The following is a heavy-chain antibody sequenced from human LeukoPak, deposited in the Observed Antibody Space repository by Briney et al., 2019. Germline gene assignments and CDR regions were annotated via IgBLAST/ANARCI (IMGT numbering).Heavy chain of an antibody. CDR2: ISSSSSYI. Sequence: GGSLRLSCTVSGFTFSDYYMSWVRQAPGKGLEWVSSISSSSSYIYYADSVKGRFIISRDNAKNSLYLQMNSLRAEDTAVYYCARDTGGYSGYDLDYWGQGTLVTVSS. J-gene: IGHJ4*02. V-gene: IGHV3-21*01. D-gene: IGHD5-12*01. CDR3: ARDTGGYSGYDLDY. CDR1: GFTFSDYY.